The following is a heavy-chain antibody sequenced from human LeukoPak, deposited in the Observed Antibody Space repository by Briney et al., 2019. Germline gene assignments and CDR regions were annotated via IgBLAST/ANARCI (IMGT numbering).Heavy chain of an antibody. CDR2: INGNSHYT. D-gene: IGHD1-1*01. V-gene: IGHV3-23*01. Sequence: PGGSLRLSCAACGFTFSTFAMSWVRQAPGKGLEWVSAINGNSHYTYHADSVTGRFTISRDNSKNTLYLQMHSLRTEDTAVYYCAKQWATGAGTDTRYFDYWGQGSLVTVSS. J-gene: IGHJ4*02. CDR1: GFTFSTFA. CDR3: AKQWATGAGTDTRYFDY.